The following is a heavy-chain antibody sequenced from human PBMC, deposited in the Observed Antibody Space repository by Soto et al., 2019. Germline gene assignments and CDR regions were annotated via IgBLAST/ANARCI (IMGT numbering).Heavy chain of an antibody. V-gene: IGHV4-31*03. D-gene: IGHD3-3*01. CDR1: GGSISSGGYY. CDR2: IYYSGST. Sequence: SETLSLTSTVSGGSISSGGYYWSWIRQHPGKGLEWIGYIYYSGSTYYNPSLKSRVTISVDTSKNQFSLKLSSVTAADTAVYYCARTYYDFWSGPNNWFDPWGQGTLVTVSS. J-gene: IGHJ5*02. CDR3: ARTYYDFWSGPNNWFDP.